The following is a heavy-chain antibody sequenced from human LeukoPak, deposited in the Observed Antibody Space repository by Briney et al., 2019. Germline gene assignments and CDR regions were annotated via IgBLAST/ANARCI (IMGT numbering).Heavy chain of an antibody. V-gene: IGHV5-51*01. D-gene: IGHD7-27*01. J-gene: IGHJ4*02. CDR2: IYPGDSDI. Sequence: GESLKISCKGSGYRFTIYWIGWVRQMPGRGLEWIGIIYPGDSDIRYSPSFQGQVNISADKSISTAYLQWSSLKASDTAMYYCVRRTTGEYYFDYGGQGTLVTVSS. CDR3: VRRTTGEYYFDY. CDR1: GYRFTIYW.